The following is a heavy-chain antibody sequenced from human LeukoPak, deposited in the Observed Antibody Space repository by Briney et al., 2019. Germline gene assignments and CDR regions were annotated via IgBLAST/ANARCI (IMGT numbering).Heavy chain of an antibody. V-gene: IGHV4-4*07. CDR1: GGSISSYY. CDR3: ARVLKPDFDWLLSASSRRNWFDP. CDR2: IYTSGST. D-gene: IGHD3-9*01. J-gene: IGHJ5*02. Sequence: PSETLSLTCTVSGGSISSYYWSWIRQPAGKGLEWIGRIYTSGSTNYNPSLKSRVTISVDTSKNQFSLKLSSVTAADTAVYYCARVLKPDFDWLLSASSRRNWFDPWGQGTLVTVSS.